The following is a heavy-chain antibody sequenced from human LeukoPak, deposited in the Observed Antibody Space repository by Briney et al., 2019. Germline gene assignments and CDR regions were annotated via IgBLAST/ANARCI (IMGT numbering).Heavy chain of an antibody. CDR1: GFTFSSYE. D-gene: IGHD6-13*01. CDR3: ARDDSSSWYWDSNDAFDI. J-gene: IGHJ3*02. V-gene: IGHV3-48*03. CDR2: ISSSGSTI. Sequence: GGSLRLSCAAYGFTFSSYEMNWVRQAPGKGLEWVSYISSSGSTIYYADSVKGRFTISRDNAKDSLYLQMNSLRAEDTAVYYCARDDSSSWYWDSNDAFDIWGQGTMVTVSS.